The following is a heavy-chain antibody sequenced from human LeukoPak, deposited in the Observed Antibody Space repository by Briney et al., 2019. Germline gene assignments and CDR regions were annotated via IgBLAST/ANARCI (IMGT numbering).Heavy chain of an antibody. CDR2: IHNNENT. CDR3: ARERYFDWSYYYYMDV. D-gene: IGHD3-9*01. J-gene: IGHJ6*03. Sequence: SETLSLTCSVSGVSISSSPDYWAWIRQPPGKGLEWIGNIHNNENTYYNPSLKSRVAISLDTSKNQFSLKLYSVTAADTAVYYCARERYFDWSYYYYMDVWGKGTTVTISS. V-gene: IGHV4-39*07. CDR1: GVSISSSPDY.